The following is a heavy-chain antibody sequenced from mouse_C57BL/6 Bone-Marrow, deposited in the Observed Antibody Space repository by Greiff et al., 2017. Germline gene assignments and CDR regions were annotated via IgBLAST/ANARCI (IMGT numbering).Heavy chain of an antibody. J-gene: IGHJ4*01. CDR2: ISDGGSYT. CDR3: ARRLELLYAMDY. Sequence: EVQLVESGGGLVKPGGSLKLSCAASGFTFSSYAMSWVRQTPEKRLEWVATISDGGSYTYYPDNVKGRFTISRDNAKNNLYLQRSHLKSEDTAMYYCARRLELLYAMDYWGQGTSVTVS. D-gene: IGHD3-3*01. CDR1: GFTFSSYA. V-gene: IGHV5-4*03.